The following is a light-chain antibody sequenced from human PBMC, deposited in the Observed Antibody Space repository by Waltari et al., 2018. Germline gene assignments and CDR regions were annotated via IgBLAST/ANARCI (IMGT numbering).Light chain of an antibody. CDR2: VNSDGSH. CDR3: QTGGHGTWV. CDR1: SGHSSNI. Sequence: QLVLTQSPSASASLGASVKLTCTLSSGHSSNIIAWLQQKQEKGPRYLMKVNSDGSHSKGNEIPDRFSGSSSGAERYLTISTVQSEEEADYYCQTGGHGTWVFGGGTKLTVL. V-gene: IGLV4-69*01. J-gene: IGLJ3*02.